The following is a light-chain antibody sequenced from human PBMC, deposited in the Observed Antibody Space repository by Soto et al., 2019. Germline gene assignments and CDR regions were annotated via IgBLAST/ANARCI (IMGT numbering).Light chain of an antibody. Sequence: EIVMTQSPATLSVSPGERATLSCRASQSVSSNLAWYQQKPGQAPRLLIYGASTRATGIPARFSGSGSGTEFTLTISSLQSEDFAVYYCQQYSNCVGTFGQGTKVEIK. V-gene: IGKV3-15*01. J-gene: IGKJ1*01. CDR2: GAS. CDR3: QQYSNCVGT. CDR1: QSVSSN.